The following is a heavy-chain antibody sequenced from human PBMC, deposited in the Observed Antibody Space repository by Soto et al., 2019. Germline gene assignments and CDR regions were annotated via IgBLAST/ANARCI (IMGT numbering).Heavy chain of an antibody. V-gene: IGHV3-9*01. CDR2: ITWNSANR. Sequence: EVQVVESGGGLVQPGRSLRLSCTASGFKFDEHAMHWVRQAPGKGLEWVSGITWNSANRGYADSVKGRFTISRDNARNSLYLQMNSLRAEDTALYYCAKASCSTESCYLLDYWGQGTLVTVSS. CDR3: AKASCSTESCYLLDY. CDR1: GFKFDEHA. D-gene: IGHD2-2*01. J-gene: IGHJ4*02.